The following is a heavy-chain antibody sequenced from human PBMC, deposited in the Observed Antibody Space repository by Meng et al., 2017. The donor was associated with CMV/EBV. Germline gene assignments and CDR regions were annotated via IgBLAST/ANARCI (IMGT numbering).Heavy chain of an antibody. CDR3: AKLQGSKDY. V-gene: IGHV3-9*01. J-gene: IGHJ4*02. Sequence: GGSLRLSCTASGFTLDYHALHWVRQAAGKGLEWVAGISWNSVSIGYADSVKGRFIISRDDAKSSLYLQMNSLRTEDTAMYFCAKLQGSKDYWGQGTLVTVSS. CDR1: GFTLDYHA. CDR2: ISWNSVSI.